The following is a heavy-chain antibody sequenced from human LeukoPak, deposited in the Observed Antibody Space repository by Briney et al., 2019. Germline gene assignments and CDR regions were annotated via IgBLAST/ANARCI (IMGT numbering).Heavy chain of an antibody. CDR1: GFTFSSYA. J-gene: IGHJ4*02. D-gene: IGHD3-16*01. V-gene: IGHV3-74*01. CDR2: IKGDGIST. CDR3: EKAPYWGIDY. Sequence: GGSLRLSCAASGFTFSSYAMHWVRHAPGQGLVWVSRIKGDGISTNYADSVKGRFTISRDIAKNTLYLQMNSLRAEDTGVYYWEKAPYWGIDYGGGGTLVPVS.